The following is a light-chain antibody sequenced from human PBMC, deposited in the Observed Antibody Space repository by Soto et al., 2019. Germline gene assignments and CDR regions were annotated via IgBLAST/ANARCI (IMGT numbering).Light chain of an antibody. CDR3: TSKTSTSPDG. J-gene: IGLJ1*01. Sequence: QSVLTQPASVSGSPGQSITISCTGTSSDVGGYKYVSWYQQHPGKAPKFLIYEVSNRPSGVSSRFSGSKSGNTASLTISGLQAEDEADYYCTSKTSTSPDGFGTGTKVTVL. CDR2: EVS. V-gene: IGLV2-14*01. CDR1: SSDVGGYKY.